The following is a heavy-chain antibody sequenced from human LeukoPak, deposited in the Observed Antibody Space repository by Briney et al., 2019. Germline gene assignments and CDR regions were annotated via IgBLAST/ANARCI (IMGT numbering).Heavy chain of an antibody. J-gene: IGHJ4*02. CDR1: GSTFSSYT. Sequence: GASVKVSCKASGSTFSSYTISWVRQAPGQGLEWMGRIIPILGIANYAQKFQGRVTITADKSTSTAYMELSSLRSEDTAVYYCAHESSRAYCGGDCSSPESYWGQGTLVTVSS. CDR3: AHESSRAYCGGDCSSPESY. V-gene: IGHV1-69*02. CDR2: IIPILGIA. D-gene: IGHD2-21*01.